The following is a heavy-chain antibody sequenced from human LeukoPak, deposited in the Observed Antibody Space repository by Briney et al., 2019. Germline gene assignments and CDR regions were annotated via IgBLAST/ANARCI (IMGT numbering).Heavy chain of an antibody. V-gene: IGHV3-23*01. D-gene: IGHD1-26*01. Sequence: GGSLRLSGAASGFTLRSYSMNWVGQAPGKGRGGVSAISGSGGSTYYADSVKGRFTISRDNSKNTLYLQMNSLRAEDTAVYYCASRRGSYHTGAFDIWGQGTMVTVSS. CDR1: GFTLRSYS. CDR2: ISGSGGST. CDR3: ASRRGSYHTGAFDI. J-gene: IGHJ3*02.